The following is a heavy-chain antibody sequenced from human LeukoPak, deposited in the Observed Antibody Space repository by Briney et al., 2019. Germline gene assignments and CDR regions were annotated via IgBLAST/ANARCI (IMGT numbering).Heavy chain of an antibody. V-gene: IGHV3-23*01. J-gene: IGHJ4*02. CDR2: ITGPGDRT. CDR1: GFTFNNYA. CDR3: VRDPEALDY. Sequence: PGGSLRLSCAASGFTFNNYAMNWVRQAPGKGLEWVSHITGPGDRTYFADSVKGRFTISRDNAKNSLYLQMNSLRDEDTAVYYCVRDPEALDYWGQGTLVTVSS.